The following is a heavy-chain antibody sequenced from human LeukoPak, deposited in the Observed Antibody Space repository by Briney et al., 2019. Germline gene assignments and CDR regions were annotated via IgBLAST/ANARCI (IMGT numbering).Heavy chain of an antibody. CDR1: GYTFGAYY. Sequence: GASVKVSCKASGYTFGAYYMYWARQAPGQGLEWMGWIRPNSGGTNYTQKFQGRVTMTRDTSISTAYMELSRLRSDDTAVYYCARDVYYGSGSSYYYYYYMDVWGKGTTVTVSS. D-gene: IGHD3-10*01. V-gene: IGHV1-2*02. CDR2: IRPNSGGT. J-gene: IGHJ6*03. CDR3: ARDVYYGSGSSYYYYYYMDV.